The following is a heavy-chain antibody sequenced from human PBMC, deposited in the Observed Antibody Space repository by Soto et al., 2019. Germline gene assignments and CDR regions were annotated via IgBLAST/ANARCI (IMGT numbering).Heavy chain of an antibody. J-gene: IGHJ6*02. D-gene: IGHD2-15*01. CDR3: ARDRCSGGSCYSHYYYGMDV. CDR2: ISAYNGNT. CDR1: GYTFTSYG. V-gene: IGHV1-18*04. Sequence: ASVKVSCKASGYTFTSYGVSWVRQAPGQGLEWMGWISAYNGNTNYAQKLQGRVTMTTDTSTSTAYMELRSLRSDDTAVYYCARDRCSGGSCYSHYYYGMDVWGQGTTVTVSS.